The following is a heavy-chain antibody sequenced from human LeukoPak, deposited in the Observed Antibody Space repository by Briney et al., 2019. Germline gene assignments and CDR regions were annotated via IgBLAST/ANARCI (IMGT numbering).Heavy chain of an antibody. D-gene: IGHD5-24*01. CDR1: GFTFSSSE. J-gene: IGHJ3*02. CDR3: ARGGDGYNLDAFDI. Sequence: GGSLRLSCAASGFTFSSSEMNWVRQAPGKGLEWVSYISSSGSTIYYADSVKGRFTISRDNAKNSLYLQMNSLRAEDTAVYYCARGGDGYNLDAFDIWGQGTMVTVSS. V-gene: IGHV3-48*03. CDR2: ISSSGSTI.